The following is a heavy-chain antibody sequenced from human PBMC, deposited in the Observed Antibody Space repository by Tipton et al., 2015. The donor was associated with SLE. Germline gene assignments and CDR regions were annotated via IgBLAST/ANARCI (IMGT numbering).Heavy chain of an antibody. CDR1: GYTFATYG. D-gene: IGHD2-15*01. V-gene: IGHV1-18*01. Sequence: QLVQSGAEVKKPGASVKVSCKASGYTFATYGISWVRQAPGQGLEWMGWISAYNGNTNYAQKLQGRVTMTTDTSTSTAYMELRSLRSDDTAVYYCASGIISYCSGGSCYSDWGQGTLVTVSS. J-gene: IGHJ4*02. CDR3: ASGIISYCSGGSCYSD. CDR2: ISAYNGNT.